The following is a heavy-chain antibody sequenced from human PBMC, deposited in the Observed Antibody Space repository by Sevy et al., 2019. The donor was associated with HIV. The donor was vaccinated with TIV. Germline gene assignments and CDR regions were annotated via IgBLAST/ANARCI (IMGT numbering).Heavy chain of an antibody. Sequence: ASVKVSCKASGGTFSSYAISWVRQAPGQGLEWMGGIIPIFGTANYAQKFQGRVTITADESTSTAYMELSSLRSEDTAVYYCARVLGALNWNSIGWFDPWGQGTLVTVSS. J-gene: IGHJ5*02. V-gene: IGHV1-69*13. D-gene: IGHD1-7*01. CDR3: ARVLGALNWNSIGWFDP. CDR2: IIPIFGTA. CDR1: GGTFSSYA.